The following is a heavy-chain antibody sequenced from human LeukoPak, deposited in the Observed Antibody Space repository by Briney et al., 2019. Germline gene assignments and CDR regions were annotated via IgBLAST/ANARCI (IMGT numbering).Heavy chain of an antibody. J-gene: IGHJ4*02. Sequence: LSGGSLRLSCAASGFTFSSYGMHWVRQAPGKGLEWVAFIRYDGSNKYYADSVKGRFTISRDNSKNTLYLQMNSLRAEDTAVYYCAKDYFFRSVAATHLDYWGQGTLVTVSS. V-gene: IGHV3-30*02. D-gene: IGHD2-15*01. CDR2: IRYDGSNK. CDR3: AKDYFFRSVAATHLDY. CDR1: GFTFSSYG.